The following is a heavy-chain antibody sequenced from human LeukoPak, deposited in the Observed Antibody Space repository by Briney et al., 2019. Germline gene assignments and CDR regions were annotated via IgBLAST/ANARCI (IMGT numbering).Heavy chain of an antibody. D-gene: IGHD1-1*01. Sequence: GGSLRLSCAASGFTFSSYGMHWVRQAPGKGLEWVAFIRYDGSNKYYADSVKGRFTISRDNSKNTLYLQMNSLRAEDTAVYYCARDQVPLYYYYGMDVWGQGTTVTVSS. CDR1: GFTFSSYG. V-gene: IGHV3-30*02. CDR3: ARDQVPLYYYYGMDV. J-gene: IGHJ6*02. CDR2: IRYDGSNK.